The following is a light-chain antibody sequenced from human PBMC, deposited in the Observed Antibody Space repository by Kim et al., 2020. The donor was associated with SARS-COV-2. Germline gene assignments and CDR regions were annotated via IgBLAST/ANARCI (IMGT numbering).Light chain of an antibody. CDR1: QSVSSNY. J-gene: IGKJ1*01. V-gene: IGKV3-20*01. CDR2: GAS. Sequence: SPGERATISCRASQSVSSNYLAWYQQKPGHAPRLLIYGASSRATGIPDRFSGSGSGTDFTLTITRLEPEDFAVYYCQQYSSSPATFGQGTKVDIK. CDR3: QQYSSSPAT.